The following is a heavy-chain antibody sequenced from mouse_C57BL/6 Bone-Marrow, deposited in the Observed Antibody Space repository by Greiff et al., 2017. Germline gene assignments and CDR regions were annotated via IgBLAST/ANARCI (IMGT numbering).Heavy chain of an antibody. CDR3: ARERDYYGSSYRYFDV. CDR2: INYDGSST. D-gene: IGHD1-1*01. Sequence: EVHLVESEGGLVQPGSSMKLSCTASGFTFSDYYMAWVRQVPEKGLEWVANINYDGSSTYYLDSLKSRFIISRDNAKNILYLQMSSLKSEDTATYYCARERDYYGSSYRYFDVWGTGTTVTVSS. V-gene: IGHV5-16*01. J-gene: IGHJ1*03. CDR1: GFTFSDYY.